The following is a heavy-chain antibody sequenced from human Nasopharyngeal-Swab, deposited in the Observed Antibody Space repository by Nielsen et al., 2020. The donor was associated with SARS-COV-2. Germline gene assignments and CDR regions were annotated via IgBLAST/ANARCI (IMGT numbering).Heavy chain of an antibody. CDR1: GVSISSQY. Sequence: ETLSLTCTVSGVSISSQYWSWIRQPPGKGLEWIGYISHNSGTNYNPSLKSRVTMFMDTSKNQFSLKLRSVTAADTAVYYCAKEGATGWFDPWGQGTLVTVSS. CDR3: AKEGATGWFDP. CDR2: ISHNSGT. J-gene: IGHJ5*02. V-gene: IGHV4-59*11.